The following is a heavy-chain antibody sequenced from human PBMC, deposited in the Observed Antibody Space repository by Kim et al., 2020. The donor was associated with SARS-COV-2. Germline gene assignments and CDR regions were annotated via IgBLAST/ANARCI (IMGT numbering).Heavy chain of an antibody. Sequence: YSQKFQGRVTITRDTSATTAYMELSSLRSEDTAMYYCARGYSSGGYFDYWGQGTLVTVSS. CDR3: ARGYSSGGYFDY. J-gene: IGHJ4*02. V-gene: IGHV1-3*01. D-gene: IGHD6-19*01.